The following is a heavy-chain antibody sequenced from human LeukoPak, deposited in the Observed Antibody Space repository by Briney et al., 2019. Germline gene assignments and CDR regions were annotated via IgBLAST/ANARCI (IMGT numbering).Heavy chain of an antibody. D-gene: IGHD1-1*01. V-gene: IGHV1-2*02. Sequence: GSLKVSRKASGYTFTGYYIHWVRQAPGQGLEWMGYINPDSGGTNYAQKFQGRVTMTRDTSISTAYMELSGLTSDDTAVYYCARSITATGHWGQGTLVTVSS. CDR2: INPDSGGT. J-gene: IGHJ4*02. CDR1: GYTFTGYY. CDR3: ARSITATGH.